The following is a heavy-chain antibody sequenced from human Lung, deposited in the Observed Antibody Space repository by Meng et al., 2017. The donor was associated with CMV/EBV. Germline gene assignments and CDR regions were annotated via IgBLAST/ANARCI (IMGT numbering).Heavy chain of an antibody. CDR2: INHGGNT. J-gene: IGHJ4*02. Sequence: TLSLTCGVYGGFFTGYDWTWIRPFPGKGLEWIGHINHGGNTNYNPSLKRRLTLSIDTSKNQFSLRLSSVTATDTAIYYCGRGRKPDYWGQGTLVTVSS. CDR1: GGFFTGYD. V-gene: IGHV4-34*01. CDR3: GRGRKPDY.